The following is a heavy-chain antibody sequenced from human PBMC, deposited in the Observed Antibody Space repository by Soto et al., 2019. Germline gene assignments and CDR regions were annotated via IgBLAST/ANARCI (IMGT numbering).Heavy chain of an antibody. CDR3: ARKPDVATAKVGGGYVFDV. CDR2: IYHSGSP. J-gene: IGHJ3*01. Sequence: QVQLQESGPGLVKPSGTLSLTCAASSGSIFTTNWWSWVRQSPGRGLQWIGDIYHSGSPKYNPSRKSRVSISIDKSKGRFFLNLTSVTAADTAVYYCARKPDVATAKVGGGYVFDVWGQGTRVTVSS. D-gene: IGHD3-16*01. CDR1: SGSIFTTNW. V-gene: IGHV4-4*02.